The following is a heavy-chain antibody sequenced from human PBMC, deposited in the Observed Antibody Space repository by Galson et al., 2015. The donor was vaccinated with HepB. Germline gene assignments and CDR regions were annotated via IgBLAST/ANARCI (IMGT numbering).Heavy chain of an antibody. D-gene: IGHD2-15*01. CDR2: LYSGGST. J-gene: IGHJ3*02. CDR3: SRTAPPWSGDAFDI. V-gene: IGHV3-53*01. Sequence: SLRLSCAVSGFTVSSYYMTWVRPAPAKGLEWVSILYSGGSTYYADSVKGRFTISRDNSKNTLYLQMNILRVEDTAVYYCSRTAPPWSGDAFDIWGPGTTVTVSS. CDR1: GFTVSSYY.